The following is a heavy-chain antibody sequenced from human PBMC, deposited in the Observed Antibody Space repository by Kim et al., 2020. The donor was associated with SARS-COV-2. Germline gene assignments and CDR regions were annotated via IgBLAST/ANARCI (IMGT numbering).Heavy chain of an antibody. J-gene: IGHJ4*02. D-gene: IGHD3-10*01. Sequence: NPSLKSRVTIAVDTSENQFSLKLSSVTAADTAVYYCASTYGSGSYAYFDYWGQGTLVSVSS. V-gene: IGHV4-59*01. CDR3: ASTYGSGSYAYFDY.